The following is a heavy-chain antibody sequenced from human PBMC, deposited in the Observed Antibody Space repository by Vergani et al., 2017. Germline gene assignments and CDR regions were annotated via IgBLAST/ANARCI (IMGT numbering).Heavy chain of an antibody. V-gene: IGHV4-34*01. CDR3: ARGLTVVVVAATRGMDV. D-gene: IGHD2-15*01. J-gene: IGHJ6*02. CDR2: INHSGST. Sequence: QVQLQQWGAGLLKPSETLSLTCAVYGGSFSGYYWSWIRQPPGKGLEWIGEINHSGSTNYNPSLKSRVTISVDTSKNQFSLKLSSVTAADTAAYYCARGLTVVVVAATRGMDVWGQGTTVTVSS. CDR1: GGSFSGYY.